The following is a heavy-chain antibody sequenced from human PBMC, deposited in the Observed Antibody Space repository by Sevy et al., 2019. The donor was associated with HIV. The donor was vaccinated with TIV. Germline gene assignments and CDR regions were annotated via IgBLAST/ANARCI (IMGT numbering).Heavy chain of an antibody. V-gene: IGHV4-39*01. D-gene: IGHD1-26*01. J-gene: IGHJ3*02. CDR2: IYYSGST. Sequence: SETLSLTCTVSGGSISSRSYYWGWIRQSPGKGLEWIGSIYYSGSTYYNPSLNSRVTSSVDTSKNQFSLKLSSVTAADTAVYYCARQMRYSGSYFDAFDIWGQGTMVTVSS. CDR1: GGSISSRSYY. CDR3: ARQMRYSGSYFDAFDI.